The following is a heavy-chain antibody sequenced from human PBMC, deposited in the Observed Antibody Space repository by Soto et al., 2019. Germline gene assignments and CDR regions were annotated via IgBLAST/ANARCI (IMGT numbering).Heavy chain of an antibody. CDR1: VLTSSRYR. J-gene: IGHJ5*02. CDR3: ARDGLYSSGS. CDR2: ISSSSSYI. V-gene: IGHV3-21*01. D-gene: IGHD6-25*01. Sequence: GGALRLSCAPSVLTSSRYRMNWFRQAPGKGLEWVSFISSSSSYIYYADSVKGRFTISRDNAKNSLYLQMNSLRAEDTAAYYCARDGLYSSGSWGQGTLVTVSS.